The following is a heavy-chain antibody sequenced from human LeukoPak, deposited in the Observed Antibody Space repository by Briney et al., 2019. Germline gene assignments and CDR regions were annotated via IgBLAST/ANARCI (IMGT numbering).Heavy chain of an antibody. CDR2: IGPTGTDR. J-gene: IGHJ4*02. Sequence: GGSLRLSCAASGFTFSSCGFNWVRQAPGKGLEWVSSIGPTGTDRYYADSVRGRFTISRENAKNSMYLQMDSLRDEDTAVYYCATETIGRHYDYWGQGTLLTVSS. D-gene: IGHD1-14*01. CDR1: GFTFSSCG. V-gene: IGHV3-21*01. CDR3: ATETIGRHYDY.